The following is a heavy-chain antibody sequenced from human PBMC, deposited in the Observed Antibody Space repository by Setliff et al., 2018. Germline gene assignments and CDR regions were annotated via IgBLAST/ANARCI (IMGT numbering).Heavy chain of an antibody. Sequence: LSLTCAVYGGSFSGYYWSWIRQPPGKRLEWIGEIIHSGSTNYNPSLKSRVTMSIDTSKNQFSLKLNSVTAADTAVYFCARVRITPYCMDVWGKGTTVTVSS. CDR2: IIHSGST. V-gene: IGHV4-34*12. J-gene: IGHJ6*03. CDR3: ARVRITPYCMDV. D-gene: IGHD3-10*01. CDR1: GGSFSGYY.